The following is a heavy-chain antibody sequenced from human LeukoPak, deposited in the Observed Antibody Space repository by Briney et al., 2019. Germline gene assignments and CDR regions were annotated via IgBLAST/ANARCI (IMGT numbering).Heavy chain of an antibody. Sequence: SETLSLTCTVSGYSLSSGYYWGWIRQPPGKGLEWIGSIYHSGSTYYNPSLKSRVTISVDTSKNQFSLKLSSVTAADTAVYYCERDHGVVIVYFDYWGQGTLVTVSS. CDR3: ERDHGVVIVYFDY. V-gene: IGHV4-38-2*02. CDR1: GYSLSSGYY. J-gene: IGHJ4*02. CDR2: IYHSGST. D-gene: IGHD3-3*01.